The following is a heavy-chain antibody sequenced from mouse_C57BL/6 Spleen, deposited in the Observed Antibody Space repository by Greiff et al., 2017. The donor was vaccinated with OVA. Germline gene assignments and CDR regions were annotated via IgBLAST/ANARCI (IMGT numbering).Heavy chain of an antibody. CDR1: GFTFSNYW. Sequence: EVKLLESGGGLVQPGGSMKLSCVASGFTFSNYWMNWVRQSPEKGLEWVAQIRLKSDNYATHYAESVKGRFTISRDDSKSSVYLQMNYLRAEDTGIYYCTVDYGGYFDVWGTGTTVTVSS. D-gene: IGHD2-4*01. V-gene: IGHV6-3*01. CDR3: TVDYGGYFDV. J-gene: IGHJ1*03. CDR2: IRLKSDNYAT.